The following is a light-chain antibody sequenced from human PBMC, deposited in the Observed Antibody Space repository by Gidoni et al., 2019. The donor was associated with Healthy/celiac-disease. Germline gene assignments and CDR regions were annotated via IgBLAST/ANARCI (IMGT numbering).Light chain of an antibody. CDR3: QQSYSTPQSS. V-gene: IGKV1-39*01. Sequence: DIQMTQSPSSLSASVGDRVTITCRASQSISSFLNWYQQKPGKAPKLLIYAASSLQRGVPSRFSGSGSGTDFTLTISSLQPEDFATYYCQQSYSTPQSSFGQGTKLEIK. J-gene: IGKJ2*04. CDR2: AAS. CDR1: QSISSF.